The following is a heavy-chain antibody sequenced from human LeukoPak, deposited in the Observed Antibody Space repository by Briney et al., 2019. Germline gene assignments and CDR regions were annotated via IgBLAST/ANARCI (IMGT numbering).Heavy chain of an antibody. Sequence: SETLSLTCVVSGVSISSRNWWSWVRQPPGKGLEWIGEIHYSGSTNYNPSLKSRVTISVDTSKNQFSLKLSSVTAADTAVYYCARAYGSGENWFDPWGQGTLVTVSS. V-gene: IGHV4-4*02. J-gene: IGHJ5*02. CDR3: ARAYGSGENWFDP. D-gene: IGHD3-10*01. CDR2: IHYSGST. CDR1: GVSISSRNW.